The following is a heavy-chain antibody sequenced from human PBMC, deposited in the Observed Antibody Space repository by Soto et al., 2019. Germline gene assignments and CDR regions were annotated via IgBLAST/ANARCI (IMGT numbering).Heavy chain of an antibody. CDR3: ARERIGSGWCYGMDG. CDR2: IYDSGIT. V-gene: IGHV4-61*01. D-gene: IGHD6-19*01. CDR1: GGSVSYDSYS. J-gene: IGHJ6*02. Sequence: QVQLQESGPGLVKPSATLSLTCTVSGGSVSYDSYSWGWIRQPPGKGLEWLGYIYDSGITNYSPSLKSRVTISVDTSKNQFSLNLSSVTAADTAVYYCARERIGSGWCYGMDGWGQGTTVTVAS.